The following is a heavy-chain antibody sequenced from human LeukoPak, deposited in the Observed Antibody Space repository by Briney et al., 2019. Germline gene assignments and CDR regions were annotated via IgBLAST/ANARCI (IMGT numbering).Heavy chain of an antibody. CDR1: GGTFSSYA. V-gene: IGHV1-69*13. CDR3: ARDLCSSTSCYDY. D-gene: IGHD2-2*01. CDR2: IIPIFGTA. J-gene: IGHJ4*02. Sequence: ASVKVSCKASGGTFSSYAISWVRQAPGQGLEWMGGIIPIFGTANYAQKFQGRVTITADESTSTAYMELSSLRSEDTAVYYCARDLCSSTSCYDYWGQGTLVTVSS.